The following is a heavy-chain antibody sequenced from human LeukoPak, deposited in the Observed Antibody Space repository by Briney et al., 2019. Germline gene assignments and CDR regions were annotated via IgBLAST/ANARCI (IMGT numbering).Heavy chain of an antibody. J-gene: IGHJ3*02. D-gene: IGHD3-10*02. CDR1: GGTSSSYA. V-gene: IGHV1-69*01. Sequence: ASVKVSCKASGGTSSSYAISWVRQAPGQGLEWMGGIIPIFGTANYAQKFQGRVTITADESTSTAYMELSSLRSEDTAVYYCARGVLTIFWSADAFDIWGQGTMVTVSS. CDR3: ARGVLTIFWSADAFDI. CDR2: IIPIFGTA.